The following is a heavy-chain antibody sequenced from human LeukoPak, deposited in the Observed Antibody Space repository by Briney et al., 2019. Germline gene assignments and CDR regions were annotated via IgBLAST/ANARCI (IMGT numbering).Heavy chain of an antibody. D-gene: IGHD6-25*01. CDR1: GFTFSSYE. CDR3: AKGPGFRLSYYFDY. J-gene: IGHJ4*02. Sequence: GGSLRLSCAASGFTFSSYEMNWVRQAPGKGLEWVSYISSSGSTIYYADSVKGRFTISRDNAKNSLYLQMNSLRAEDTAVYYCAKGPGFRLSYYFDYWGQGTLVTVSS. V-gene: IGHV3-48*03. CDR2: ISSSGSTI.